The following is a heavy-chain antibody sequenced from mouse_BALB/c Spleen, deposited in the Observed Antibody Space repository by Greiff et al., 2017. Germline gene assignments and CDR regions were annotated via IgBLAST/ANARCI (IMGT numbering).Heavy chain of an antibody. CDR2: IDPANGNT. CDR3: ARSREGAWFAY. CDR1: GFNIKDTY. Sequence: VQLKQSGAELVKPGASVKLSCTASGFNIKDTYMHWVKQRPEQGLEWIGRIDPANGNTKYDPKFQGKATITADTSSNTAYLQLSSLTSEDTAVYYCARSREGAWFAYWGQGTLVTVSA. V-gene: IGHV14-3*02. J-gene: IGHJ3*01.